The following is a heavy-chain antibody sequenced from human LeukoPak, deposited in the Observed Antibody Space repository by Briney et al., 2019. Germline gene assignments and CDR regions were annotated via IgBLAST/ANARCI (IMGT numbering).Heavy chain of an antibody. CDR1: GFTFSNAW. J-gene: IGHJ4*02. Sequence: GGSLRLSCAASGFTFSNAWMSWVRQAPGKGLEWVGRIKSKTDGGTTDYAAPVKGRFTISRDDSKNTLYLQVNSLKTEDTAVYYCTTVVVAATRSVDYWGQGTLVTVSS. CDR3: TTVVVAATRSVDY. V-gene: IGHV3-15*01. D-gene: IGHD2-15*01. CDR2: IKSKTDGGTT.